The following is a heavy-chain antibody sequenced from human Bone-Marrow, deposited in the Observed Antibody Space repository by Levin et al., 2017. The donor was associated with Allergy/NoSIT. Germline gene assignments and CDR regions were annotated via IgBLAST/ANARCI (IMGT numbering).Heavy chain of an antibody. J-gene: IGHJ5*02. D-gene: IGHD2-2*01. CDR1: GGTFSSYT. CDR3: AREAHIVVVPAAEGPDPPNWFDP. Sequence: ASVKVSCKASGGTFSSYTISWVRQAPGQALEWMGRIIPILGIANYAQKFQGRVTITADKSTSTAYMELSSLRSEDTAVYYCAREAHIVVVPAAEGPDPPNWFDPWGQGTLVTVSS. V-gene: IGHV1-69*04. CDR2: IIPILGIA.